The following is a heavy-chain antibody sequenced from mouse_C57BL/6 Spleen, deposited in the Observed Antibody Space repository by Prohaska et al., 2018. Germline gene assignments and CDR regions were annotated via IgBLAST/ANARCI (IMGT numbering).Heavy chain of an antibody. V-gene: IGHV1-76*01. J-gene: IGHJ3*01. Sequence: QVQLKQSGAELVRPGASVKLSCKASGYTFTDYYINWVKQRPGQGLEWIARIYPGSGNTYYNEKFKGKATLTAEKSSSTAYMQLSSLTSEDSAVDFCAREGYDGFLFAYWGQGTLVTVSA. D-gene: IGHD2-3*01. CDR1: GYTFTDYY. CDR3: AREGYDGFLFAY. CDR2: IYPGSGNT.